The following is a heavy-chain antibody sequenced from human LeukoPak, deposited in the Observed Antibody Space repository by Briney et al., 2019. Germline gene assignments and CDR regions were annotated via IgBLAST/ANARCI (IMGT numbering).Heavy chain of an antibody. V-gene: IGHV3-30-3*01. CDR2: ISYDGSNK. D-gene: IGHD3-22*01. J-gene: IGHJ4*02. CDR1: GFTFSSYA. CDR3: ARVPGYDSSGYFDY. Sequence: GGSLRLSCAASGFTFSSYAMHWVRQAPGKGREWVAVISYDGSNKYYADSVKGRFTISRDNSKNMLYLQMNSLRAEDTAVYYCARVPGYDSSGYFDYWGQGTLVTVSS.